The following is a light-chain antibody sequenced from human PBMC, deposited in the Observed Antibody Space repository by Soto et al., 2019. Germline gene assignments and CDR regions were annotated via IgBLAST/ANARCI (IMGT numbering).Light chain of an antibody. V-gene: IGKV1-39*01. Sequence: DIQITQSPSSLYASVEDRVIITCRASQSISNHLNWYPQKPGKAPKILIFAASSLPSGVPSRFRGSGAGPDFTLTINSLQPEDVETDYCPQAYSFTITFGQGTRLEIK. CDR1: QSISNH. J-gene: IGKJ5*01. CDR3: PQAYSFTIT. CDR2: AAS.